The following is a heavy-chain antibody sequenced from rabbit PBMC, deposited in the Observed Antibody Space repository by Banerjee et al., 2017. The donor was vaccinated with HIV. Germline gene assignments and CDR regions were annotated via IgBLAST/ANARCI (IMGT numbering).Heavy chain of an antibody. V-gene: IGHV1S45*01. CDR3: ARAQSGAISYGFNL. CDR2: IYPEYGTT. Sequence: QEQLEESGGDLVKPEGSLTVTCTASGFSFSNKYVMCWVRQAPGKGLEWIGCIYPEYGTTNYASWVNGRFTISLDNAQNTVFLQMTSLTAADTATYFCARAQSGAISYGFNLWGPGTLVTVS. J-gene: IGHJ4*01. D-gene: IGHD6-1*01. CDR1: GFSFSNKYV.